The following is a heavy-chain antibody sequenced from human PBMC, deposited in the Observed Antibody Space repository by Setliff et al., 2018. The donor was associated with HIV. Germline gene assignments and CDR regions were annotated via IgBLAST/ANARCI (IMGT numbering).Heavy chain of an antibody. Sequence: SETLSLTCAVYGGSFSGYYWSWIRQPPGKGLEWIASIYYSGSTYYNPSLKSRITISVDTSKNQFSLRLSSVTAADTAVYYCARQGLVLVPASVDWRLPPSPIDYWGQGALVTVSS. CDR3: ARQGLVLVPASVDWRLPPSPIDY. CDR2: IYYSGST. D-gene: IGHD2-2*01. J-gene: IGHJ4*02. V-gene: IGHV4-34*01. CDR1: GGSFSGYY.